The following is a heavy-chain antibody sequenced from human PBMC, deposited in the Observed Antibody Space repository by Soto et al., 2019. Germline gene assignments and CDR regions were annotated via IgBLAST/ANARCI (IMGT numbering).Heavy chain of an antibody. Sequence: QVQLVQSGAEVKKSGASVKVSCKASGYTFTSYAMHWVRQAPGQRLEWMGWINAGNGNTKYSQKFQGRVTITRDTSASTAYMELSSLRSEDTAVYYCAREGGITIFGVVIYYGMDVWGQGTTVTVSS. V-gene: IGHV1-3*01. CDR2: INAGNGNT. J-gene: IGHJ6*02. CDR1: GYTFTSYA. D-gene: IGHD3-3*01. CDR3: AREGGITIFGVVIYYGMDV.